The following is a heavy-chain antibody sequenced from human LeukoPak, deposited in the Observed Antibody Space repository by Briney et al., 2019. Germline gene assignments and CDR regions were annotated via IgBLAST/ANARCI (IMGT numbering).Heavy chain of an antibody. J-gene: IGHJ4*02. CDR2: ISSSSIYI. D-gene: IGHD1-26*01. V-gene: IGHV3-21*01. Sequence: GGSLRLSCAASGFTFSSYSMNWVRQAPGKGLEWVSSISSSSIYIYYADSVKGRFTISRDNAKKSLYLQMNSLRAEDTAVYYCARDILGSQTPFDYWGQGTLVTASS. CDR1: GFTFSSYS. CDR3: ARDILGSQTPFDY.